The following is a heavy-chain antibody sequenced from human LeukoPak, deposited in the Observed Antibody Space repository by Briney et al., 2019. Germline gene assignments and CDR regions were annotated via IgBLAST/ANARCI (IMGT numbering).Heavy chain of an antibody. D-gene: IGHD6-19*01. V-gene: IGHV3-23*01. J-gene: IGHJ5*02. CDR3: AKTSFKRYSSGWYLNWFDP. CDR1: GFTFSSYA. Sequence: GGSLRLSCAASGFTFSSYAMSWVRQAPGKGLEWVSAISGSGGSTYYADSVKGRFTISRDNSKNTLYLQMNSLRAEDTAVYYCAKTSFKRYSSGWYLNWFDPWAREPWSPSPQ. CDR2: ISGSGGST.